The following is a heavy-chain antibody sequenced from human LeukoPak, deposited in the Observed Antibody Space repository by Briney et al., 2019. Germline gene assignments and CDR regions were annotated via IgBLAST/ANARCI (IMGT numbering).Heavy chain of an antibody. D-gene: IGHD3-10*01. Sequence: QSGGSLRLSCVASRFTLSSYWMNWVRQAPGKGLVWVARTNYDGSYTDYADSVKGRFAISRDYSRNTVYLQMNSLRAEDTAVYYCARESGFGELFPYAFDIWGQGTVVTDSS. CDR1: RFTLSSYW. CDR2: TNYDGSYT. V-gene: IGHV3-74*01. J-gene: IGHJ3*02. CDR3: ARESGFGELFPYAFDI.